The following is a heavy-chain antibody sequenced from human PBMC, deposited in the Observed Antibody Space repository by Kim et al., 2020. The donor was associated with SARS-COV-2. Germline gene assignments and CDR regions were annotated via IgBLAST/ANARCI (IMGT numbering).Heavy chain of an antibody. D-gene: IGHD5-12*01. J-gene: IGHJ6*02. Sequence: ASVKVSCKASGYTFTGYYMHWVRQAPGQGLEWMGRINPNSGGTNYAQKFQGRVTMTRDTSISTAYMELSRLRSDDTAVYYCAGVGAATISVYYYYYGMDVWGQGTTVTVSS. V-gene: IGHV1-2*06. CDR3: AGVGAATISVYYYYYGMDV. CDR2: INPNSGGT. CDR1: GYTFTGYY.